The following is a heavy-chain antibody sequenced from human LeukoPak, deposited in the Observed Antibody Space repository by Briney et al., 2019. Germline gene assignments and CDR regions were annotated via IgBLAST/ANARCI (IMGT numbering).Heavy chain of an antibody. D-gene: IGHD3-22*01. CDR1: GFTFSNYW. CDR2: ISWNSGSI. J-gene: IGHJ4*02. Sequence: PGGSLRLSCAASGFTFSNYWIHWVRQAPGKGLEWVSGISWNSGSIGYAGSVKGRFTISRDNAKNSLCLQMNSLRAEDTALCYCAKGPTADYSSGYFLFDYWGQGTLVTVSS. CDR3: AKGPTADYSSGYFLFDY. V-gene: IGHV3-9*01.